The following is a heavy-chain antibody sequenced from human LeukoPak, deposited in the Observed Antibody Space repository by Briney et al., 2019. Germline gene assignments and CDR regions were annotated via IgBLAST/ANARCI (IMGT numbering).Heavy chain of an antibody. D-gene: IGHD6-13*01. CDR1: GGSISSYY. J-gene: IGHJ4*02. V-gene: IGHV4-59*01. CDR2: ICYSGST. Sequence: SETLSLTCTVSGGSISSYYWSWIRQPPGKGLEWIGYICYSGSTNYNPSLKSRVTISVDTSKNQFSLKLSSVTAADTAVYYCARESSWYYFDYWGQGALVTVSS. CDR3: ARESSWYYFDY.